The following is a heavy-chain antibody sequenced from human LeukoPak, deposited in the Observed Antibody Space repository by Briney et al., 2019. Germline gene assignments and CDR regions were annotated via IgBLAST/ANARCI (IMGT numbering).Heavy chain of an antibody. D-gene: IGHD6-6*01. Sequence: SVKVSCKVSGYTFTSYGISWVRQAPGQGLEWMGGIIPIFGTANYAQKFQGRVTITADKSTSTAYMELSSLRSEDTAVYYCARDGSSSFNAFDIWGQGTMVTVSS. J-gene: IGHJ3*02. CDR3: ARDGSSSFNAFDI. CDR1: GYTFTSYG. V-gene: IGHV1-69*06. CDR2: IIPIFGTA.